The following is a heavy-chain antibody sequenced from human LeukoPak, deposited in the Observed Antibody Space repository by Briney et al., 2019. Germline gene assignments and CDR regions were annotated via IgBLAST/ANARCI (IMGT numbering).Heavy chain of an antibody. D-gene: IGHD3-10*01. CDR2: IIPIFGTA. J-gene: IGHJ5*02. CDR3: ARGEPYGSGSYYNPGWFDP. V-gene: IGHV1-69*01. CDR1: GGTFSSYA. Sequence: SVKVSCKASGGTFSSYAISWVRQAPGRGLEWMGGIIPIFGTANYAQKFQGRVTITADESTSTAYMELSSLRSEDTAVYYCARGEPYGSGSYYNPGWFDPWGQGTLVTVSS.